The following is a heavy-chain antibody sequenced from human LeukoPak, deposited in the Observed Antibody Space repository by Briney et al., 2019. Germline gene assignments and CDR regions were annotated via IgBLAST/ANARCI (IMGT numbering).Heavy chain of an antibody. CDR1: GYTLTSYG. CDR3: ARSNDFWSGYYRFYFDY. CDR2: ISAHNGNT. D-gene: IGHD3-3*01. Sequence: ASVKVSCKTSGYTLTSYGISWVRQAPGQGLEWMGWISAHNGNTNYAQKLQGRVTMTTDTSTSTAYMELRSLRSDDTAVYYCARSNDFWSGYYRFYFDYWGQGTPVTVSS. V-gene: IGHV1-18*01. J-gene: IGHJ4*02.